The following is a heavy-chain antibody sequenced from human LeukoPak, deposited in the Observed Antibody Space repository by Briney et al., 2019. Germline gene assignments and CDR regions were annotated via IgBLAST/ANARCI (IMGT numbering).Heavy chain of an antibody. CDR3: AREGAHMDAFDI. CDR2: IKQDESEK. Sequence: GGPLRLSCAASGFTFSNNWMSWVRQAPGKGLEWVANIKQDESEKYYVDSVRGRFTISRDNAKNSLYLQMNSLRAEDTAVYYCAREGAHMDAFDIWGQGTMVTVSS. CDR1: GFTFSNNW. V-gene: IGHV3-7*01. D-gene: IGHD2-21*01. J-gene: IGHJ3*02.